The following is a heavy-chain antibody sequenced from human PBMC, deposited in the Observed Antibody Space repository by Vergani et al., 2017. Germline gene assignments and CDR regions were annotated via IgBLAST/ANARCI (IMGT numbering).Heavy chain of an antibody. V-gene: IGHV4-39*01. J-gene: IGHJ5*02. CDR2: IYYSGST. D-gene: IGHD6-19*01. CDR3: ARHSTVEWLVKLGWIDP. Sequence: QVQLQESGPGLVKPSATLSLTCSVSGASIRSSNYYWGLIRQPPGKGLEWIASIYYSGSTYYNPSLKSRVTISVDTSKNQFSLKLSSVTAADTAVYFCARHSTVEWLVKLGWIDPWGQGILVTVSS. CDR1: GASIRSSNYY.